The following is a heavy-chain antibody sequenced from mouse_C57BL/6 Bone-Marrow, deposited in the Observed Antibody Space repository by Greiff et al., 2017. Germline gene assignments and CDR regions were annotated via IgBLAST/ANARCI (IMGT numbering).Heavy chain of an antibody. CDR2: IDPENGDT. J-gene: IGHJ4*01. CDR3: TTYDYIYAMDY. D-gene: IGHD2-4*01. Sequence: VQLKQSGAELVRPGASVKLSCTASGFNIKDDYMHWVKQRPEQGLEWIGWIDPENGDTEYASKFQGKATITADTSSNTAYPQLSSLTSEDTAVYYCTTYDYIYAMDYWGQGTSVTVSS. CDR1: GFNIKDDY. V-gene: IGHV14-4*01.